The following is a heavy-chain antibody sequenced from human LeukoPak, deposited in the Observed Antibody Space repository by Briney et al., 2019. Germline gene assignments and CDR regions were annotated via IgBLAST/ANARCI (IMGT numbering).Heavy chain of an antibody. CDR2: INHSGST. V-gene: IGHV4-39*07. D-gene: IGHD6-13*01. CDR3: ARGLLYSSSGGIEDY. J-gene: IGHJ4*02. Sequence: PSETLSLTCTVSGGSISSSSYYWGWIRQPPGKGLEWIGEINHSGSTNYNPSLKSRVTISVDTSKNQFSLKLSSMTAADTAVYYCARGLLYSSSGGIEDYWGQGTLVTVSS. CDR1: GGSISSSSYY.